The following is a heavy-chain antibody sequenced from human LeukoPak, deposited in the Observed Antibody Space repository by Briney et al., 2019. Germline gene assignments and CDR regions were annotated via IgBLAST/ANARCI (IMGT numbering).Heavy chain of an antibody. J-gene: IGHJ3*02. CDR1: GGTFSSYA. CDR2: IIPIFGIA. D-gene: IGHD2-2*01. CDR3: ARAAVPAAKNDAFDI. Sequence: PVKVSCKASGGTFSSYAISWVRQAPGQGLEWMGRIIPIFGIANYAQKFQGRVTITADKSTSTAYMELSSLRSEDTAVYYCARAAVPAAKNDAFDIWGQGTVVTVSS. V-gene: IGHV1-69*04.